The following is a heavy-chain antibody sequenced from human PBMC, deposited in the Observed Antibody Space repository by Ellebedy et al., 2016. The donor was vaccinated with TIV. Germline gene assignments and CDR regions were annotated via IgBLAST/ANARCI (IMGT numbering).Heavy chain of an antibody. CDR1: GFTFSSYA. Sequence: PGGSLRLSCAASGFTFSSYAMHWVRQAPGKGLAWVAVISYDGSNKYYADSVKGRFTISRDNSKNTLYLQMNSLRAEDTAVYYCARDFTYSSSWYSFDYWGQGTLVTVSS. J-gene: IGHJ4*02. D-gene: IGHD6-13*01. V-gene: IGHV3-30-3*01. CDR3: ARDFTYSSSWYSFDY. CDR2: ISYDGSNK.